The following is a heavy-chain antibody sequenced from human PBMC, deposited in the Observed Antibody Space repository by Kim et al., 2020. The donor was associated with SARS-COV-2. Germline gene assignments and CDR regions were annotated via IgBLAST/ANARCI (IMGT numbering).Heavy chain of an antibody. CDR1: GFTFSDYY. D-gene: IGHD3-9*01. CDR3: ARSDPLVILGY. V-gene: IGHV3-11*03. Sequence: GGSLRLSCAASGFTFSDYYMSWIRQAPGKGLEWVSYISSSSSYTNYADSVKGRFTISRDNAKNSLYLQMNSLRAEDTAVYYCARSDPLVILGYWGQGTLVTVSS. J-gene: IGHJ4*02. CDR2: ISSSSSYT.